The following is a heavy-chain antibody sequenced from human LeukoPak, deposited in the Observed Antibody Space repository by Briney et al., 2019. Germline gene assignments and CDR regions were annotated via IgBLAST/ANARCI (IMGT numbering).Heavy chain of an antibody. Sequence: ASVKVSCKASGYTFTSYGISWVRQAPGQGPEWMGWISAYNHNTDFAQKLQGRVTMTTDTSTSTAYMELRSLRSDDTAVYYCARDGGVVVPGTLWLHFDLWGRGTQVTVSS. CDR1: GYTFTSYG. CDR2: ISAYNHNT. D-gene: IGHD2-15*01. J-gene: IGHJ2*01. CDR3: ARDGGVVVPGTLWLHFDL. V-gene: IGHV1-18*01.